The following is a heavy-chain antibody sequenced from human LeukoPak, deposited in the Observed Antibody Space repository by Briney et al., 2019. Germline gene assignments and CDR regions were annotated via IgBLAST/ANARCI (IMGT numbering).Heavy chain of an antibody. V-gene: IGHV3-11*04. J-gene: IGHJ4*02. CDR1: GFTFSDYY. Sequence: PGGSLRLSCAASGFTFSDYYVSWIRQAPGKGLEWVSYISSSGSTIYYADSMKGRFTISRDNAKNSLYLQMNSLRAEDTAVYYCARGMSLGISLDYWGQGTLVTVSS. CDR3: ARGMSLGISLDY. CDR2: ISSSGSTI. D-gene: IGHD7-27*01.